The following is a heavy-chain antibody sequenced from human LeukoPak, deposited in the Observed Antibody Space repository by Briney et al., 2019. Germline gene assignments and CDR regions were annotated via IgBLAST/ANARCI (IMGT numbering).Heavy chain of an antibody. D-gene: IGHD1-26*01. CDR2: IGTAGDT. CDR3: AAGVPETSGSLDY. J-gene: IGHJ4*02. Sequence: GGSLRLSCAASGFTFSSYDMHWVRQATGKGLEWVSAIGTAGDTYYPGSVKGRFTISRENAKNSLYLQTNSLRAGDTAVYYCAAGVPETSGSLDYWGQGTLVTVSS. V-gene: IGHV3-13*01. CDR1: GFTFSSYD.